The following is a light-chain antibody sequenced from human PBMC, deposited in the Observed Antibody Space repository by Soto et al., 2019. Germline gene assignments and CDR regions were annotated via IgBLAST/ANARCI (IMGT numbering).Light chain of an antibody. J-gene: IGLJ1*01. CDR2: EVT. CDR3: SSYTSSSTPYV. CDR1: SSDVGGYDY. Sequence: QSVLTQPASVSGSPGQSITISCTGTSSDVGGYDYVSWYQQHPGKAPKLLIYEVTNRPSGVSNRFSGSKSGDTASLTISGLQPEDEADYYCSSYTSSSTPYVFGTGTKLT. V-gene: IGLV2-14*01.